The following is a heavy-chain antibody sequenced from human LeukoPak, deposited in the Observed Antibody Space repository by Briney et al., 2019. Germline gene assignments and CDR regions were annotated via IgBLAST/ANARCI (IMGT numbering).Heavy chain of an antibody. Sequence: SETLSLTCTVSGYSISSGYYWGWIRQPPGKGLEWIGSIYHSGSTYYNPSLKSRVTISVDTSKNQFSLKLSSVTAADTAVYYCARSRDTGFHYWGQGTLVTVSS. CDR1: GYSISSGYY. CDR3: ARSRDTGFHY. V-gene: IGHV4-38-2*02. CDR2: IYHSGST. J-gene: IGHJ4*02.